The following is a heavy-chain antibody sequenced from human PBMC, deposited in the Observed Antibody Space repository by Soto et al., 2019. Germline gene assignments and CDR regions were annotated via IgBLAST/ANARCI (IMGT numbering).Heavy chain of an antibody. Sequence: GGALRLSCVASGFTFRSHPMCWVPPAPGKGLEWVSSISGSGDRTYYADSVKGRFTISRDSSKNTLCLQMSSLRAEDTAVYYCAKDRGLIDPFDDWGQGTLVTVSS. CDR1: GFTFRSHP. CDR2: ISGSGDRT. J-gene: IGHJ4*02. V-gene: IGHV3-23*01. CDR3: AKDRGLIDPFDD. D-gene: IGHD3-16*02.